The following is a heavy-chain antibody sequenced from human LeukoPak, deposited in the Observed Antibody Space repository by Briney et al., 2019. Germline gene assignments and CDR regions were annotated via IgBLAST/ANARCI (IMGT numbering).Heavy chain of an antibody. Sequence: PSETLSLTCTVSGGSISSYYWSWIRQPAGKGLEWIGRIYTSGSTNYNPSLKSRVTISVDKSKNQFSLKLSSVTAADTAVYYCARGMTTEFLDWYFDLWGRGTLVTVSS. CDR3: ARGMTTEFLDWYFDL. V-gene: IGHV4-4*07. CDR1: GGSISSYY. J-gene: IGHJ2*01. CDR2: IYTSGST. D-gene: IGHD4-11*01.